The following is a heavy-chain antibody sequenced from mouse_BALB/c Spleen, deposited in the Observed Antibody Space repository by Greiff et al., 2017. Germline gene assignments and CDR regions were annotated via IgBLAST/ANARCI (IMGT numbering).Heavy chain of an antibody. J-gene: IGHJ3*01. D-gene: IGHD2-12*01. V-gene: IGHV1-64*01. CDR1: GYTFTSYV. Sequence: VQLVESGPELVKPGASVKMSCKASGYTFTSYVMYWVKQRPGQGLEWIGGINPSTGGTNFNEKFKSKATRTVDKYSSTAYMQLSSLTSEDSTVYYSTRRMGDDIGFAYWGQGTLVTVSA. CDR2: INPSTGGT. CDR3: TRRMGDDIGFAY.